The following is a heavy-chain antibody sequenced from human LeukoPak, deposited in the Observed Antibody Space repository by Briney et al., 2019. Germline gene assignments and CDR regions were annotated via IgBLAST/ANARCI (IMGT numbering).Heavy chain of an antibody. Sequence: GGSLRLSCAASGFTFSSYSMNWVRQAPGKGLEWVSYISSSSNTIYYADSVKGRFTISRDNAQNSLYLQMNSLRDEDTAVYYCATSRSYRFDYWGQGTLVTVSS. CDR1: GFTFSSYS. J-gene: IGHJ4*02. V-gene: IGHV3-48*02. CDR2: ISSSSNTI. D-gene: IGHD1-26*01. CDR3: ATSRSYRFDY.